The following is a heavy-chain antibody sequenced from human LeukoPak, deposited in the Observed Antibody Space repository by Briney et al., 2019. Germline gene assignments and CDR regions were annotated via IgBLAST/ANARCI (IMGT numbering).Heavy chain of an antibody. J-gene: IGHJ4*02. V-gene: IGHV1-24*01. D-gene: IGHD5-24*01. CDR3: ATTPPRWLRQLGFDY. CDR1: AYTLTELS. CDR2: FHPEDGET. Sequence: SVTLSCHVSAYTLTELSMHWVRQPPGKALQCIAAFHPEDGETIYAQKFQGRVTMTEDTSTDTAYMELSSLRSEDTAVYYCATTPPRWLRQLGFDYWGQGTLVTVSS.